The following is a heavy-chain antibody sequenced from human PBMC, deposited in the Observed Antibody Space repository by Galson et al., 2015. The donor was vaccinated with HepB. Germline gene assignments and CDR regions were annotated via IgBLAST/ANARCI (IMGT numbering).Heavy chain of an antibody. Sequence: SLRLSCAASGFTFDDYGMSWVRQAPGKGLELVSGINWNGGSTGYADSVKGRFTISRDNAKNSLYLQMNSLRAEDTALYYCARLRSYYGSGSYEFFDYWGQGTLVTVSS. CDR2: INWNGGST. V-gene: IGHV3-20*04. CDR3: ARLRSYYGSGSYEFFDY. D-gene: IGHD3-10*01. CDR1: GFTFDDYG. J-gene: IGHJ4*02.